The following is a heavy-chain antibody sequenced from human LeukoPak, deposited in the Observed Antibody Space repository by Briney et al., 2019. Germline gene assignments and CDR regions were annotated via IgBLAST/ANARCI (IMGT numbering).Heavy chain of an antibody. CDR1: GYSFTSYW. D-gene: IGHD3-22*01. Sequence: HGESLKISCTGSGYSFTSYWIGWVRQMPGKGLEWMGIIYPGDSDTRYSPSFQGQVTISADKSISTAYLQWSSLKASDTAMYYCARPTKYHYDSSAYYYWYAFDIWGQGTMVTVSS. J-gene: IGHJ3*02. CDR2: IYPGDSDT. CDR3: ARPTKYHYDSSAYYYWYAFDI. V-gene: IGHV5-51*01.